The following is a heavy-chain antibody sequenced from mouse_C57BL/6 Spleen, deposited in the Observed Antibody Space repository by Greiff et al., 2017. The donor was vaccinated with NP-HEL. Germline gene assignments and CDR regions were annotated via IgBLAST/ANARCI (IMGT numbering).Heavy chain of an antibody. CDR2: IDPSDSYT. V-gene: IGHV1-69*01. J-gene: IGHJ4*01. D-gene: IGHD1-1*01. CDR1: GYTFTSYW. Sequence: QVQLQQSGAELVMPGASVKLSCKASGYTFTSYWMHWVKQRTGQGLEWIGEIDPSDSYTNYNQKFKGKSTLTVDKSSSTAYMQLSSLTSEDSAVYYCAILRDYAMDYWGKGTSVTVSS. CDR3: AILRDYAMDY.